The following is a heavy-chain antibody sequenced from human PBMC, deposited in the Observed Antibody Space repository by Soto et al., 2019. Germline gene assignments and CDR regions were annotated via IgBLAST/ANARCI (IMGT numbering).Heavy chain of an antibody. CDR3: EKDPPYDILTQDY. V-gene: IGHV3-23*01. D-gene: IGHD3-9*01. J-gene: IGHJ4*02. CDR1: GFTFSSYA. CDR2: ISGSGGST. Sequence: WWSLRLSCAASGFTFSSYAMSWFRQAPGKGLEWVSAISGSGGSTYYADSVKGRFTISRDNSKNTLYLQMNSLRAEDTALYYCEKDPPYDILTQDYWGKGTRVTGSS.